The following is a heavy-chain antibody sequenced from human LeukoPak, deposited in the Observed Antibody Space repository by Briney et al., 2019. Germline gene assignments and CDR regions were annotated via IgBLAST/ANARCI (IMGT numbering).Heavy chain of an antibody. Sequence: ASVKVSCKASGYTFTGYYMHWVRQAPGQGLEWMGWINPNSGGTNYAQKFQGRVTMTRDTSISTAYMELSRLRSDDTAVYYCARVSLSTLGYCSSTSCSYFDYWGQGTLVTVSS. CDR3: ARVSLSTLGYCSSTSCSYFDY. CDR1: GYTFTGYY. V-gene: IGHV1-2*02. J-gene: IGHJ4*02. CDR2: INPNSGGT. D-gene: IGHD2-2*01.